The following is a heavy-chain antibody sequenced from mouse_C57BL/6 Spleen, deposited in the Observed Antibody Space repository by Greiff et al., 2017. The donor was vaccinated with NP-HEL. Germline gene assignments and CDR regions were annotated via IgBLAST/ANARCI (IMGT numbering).Heavy chain of an antibody. CDR1: GFTFSSYG. Sequence: EVQLVESGGDLVKPGGSLKLSCAASGFTFSSYGMSWVRQTPDKRLEWVATISSGGSYTYYPDSVKGRFTISRDNAKNTLYLQMSSLKSEDTAMYYCARHGREGAMDYWGQGTSVTVSS. CDR3: ARHGREGAMDY. J-gene: IGHJ4*01. V-gene: IGHV5-6*01. D-gene: IGHD3-1*01. CDR2: ISSGGSYT.